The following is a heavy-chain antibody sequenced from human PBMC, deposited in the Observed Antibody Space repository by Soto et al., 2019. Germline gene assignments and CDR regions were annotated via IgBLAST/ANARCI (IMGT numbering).Heavy chain of an antibody. CDR1: GYTFTGNY. V-gene: IGHV1-2*04. Sequence: ASVKVSCTASGYTFTGNYMYWVRQAPGQGLEWVGWINPNSGVTNYAQKFQGWVTMTRDTSISTAYMELSRLRSDDTAVYYCARAPTVAGPFDYWGQGTLVTVSS. D-gene: IGHD6-19*01. CDR3: ARAPTVAGPFDY. J-gene: IGHJ4*02. CDR2: INPNSGVT.